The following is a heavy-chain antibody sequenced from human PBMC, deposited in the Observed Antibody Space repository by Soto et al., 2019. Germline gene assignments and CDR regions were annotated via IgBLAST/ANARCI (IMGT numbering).Heavy chain of an antibody. V-gene: IGHV1-69*06. CDR3: AGDTRGITIFGVVITDGMDV. CDR2: IIPNFGTA. Sequence: ASVKVSCKASGGTFSSYAISWVRQAPGQGLEWMGGIIPNFGTANYAQKFQGRVTMTADKSTNTAYMELSSLRSEDTAVYYCAGDTRGITIFGVVITDGMDVWGQGTMVTVSS. D-gene: IGHD3-3*01. CDR1: GGTFSSYA. J-gene: IGHJ6*02.